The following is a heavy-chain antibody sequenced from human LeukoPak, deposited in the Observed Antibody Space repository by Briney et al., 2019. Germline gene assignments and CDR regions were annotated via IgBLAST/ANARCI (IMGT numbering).Heavy chain of an antibody. V-gene: IGHV3-21*01. Sequence: PGGSLRLSCAASGFTFSTYLMNWVRQAPGKGLEWVSSISSSSDYIYYVDSVKGRFTISRDNAKNSLFLQMNSLRAEDTAVYFCWERNHKVDYWGRGTLVTVSS. CDR1: GFTFSTYL. D-gene: IGHD1-14*01. CDR3: WERNHKVDY. J-gene: IGHJ4*02. CDR2: ISSSSDYI.